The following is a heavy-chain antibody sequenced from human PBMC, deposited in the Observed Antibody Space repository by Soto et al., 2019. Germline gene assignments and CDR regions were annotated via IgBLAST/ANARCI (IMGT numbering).Heavy chain of an antibody. CDR3: AKDPIRWLRGYFDY. Sequence: PGGSLRLSCAASGFTFSSYAISWVRQAPGKGLEWVSAISGSGGSTYYADSVKGRFTISRDNSKNTLYQQMNSLRAEDTAVYYCAKDPIRWLRGYFDYWGQGTLVTVSS. CDR2: ISGSGGST. D-gene: IGHD5-12*01. J-gene: IGHJ4*02. CDR1: GFTFSSYA. V-gene: IGHV3-23*01.